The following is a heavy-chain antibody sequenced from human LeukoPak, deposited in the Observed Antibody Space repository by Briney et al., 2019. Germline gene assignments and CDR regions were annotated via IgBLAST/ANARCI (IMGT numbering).Heavy chain of an antibody. CDR2: IYPADSDT. CDR3: ARFRSVTGNNWFDP. CDR1: GYSFTDYW. D-gene: IGHD6-19*01. V-gene: IGHV5-51*01. J-gene: IGHJ5*02. Sequence: GESLKISCKGFGYSFTDYWIAWERQMPGKGLEWMGMIYPADSDTRYSPSFQGQVTISGDKSINTAYLQWSSLKASDSAMYYCARFRSVTGNNWFDPWGQGTLVTVSS.